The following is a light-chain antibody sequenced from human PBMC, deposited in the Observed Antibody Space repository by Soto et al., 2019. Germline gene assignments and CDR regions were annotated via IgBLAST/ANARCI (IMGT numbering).Light chain of an antibody. CDR3: QQSDRTPHT. J-gene: IGKJ2*01. CDR2: AAS. Sequence: GDRVTITCRASQSISNYLTWYQQKPGKAPKLLISAASSLQSGVPSRFSGSGSGTYFTLTISSLQPEAFARYFCQQSDRTPHTFGQGTKLEI. CDR1: QSISNY. V-gene: IGKV1-39*01.